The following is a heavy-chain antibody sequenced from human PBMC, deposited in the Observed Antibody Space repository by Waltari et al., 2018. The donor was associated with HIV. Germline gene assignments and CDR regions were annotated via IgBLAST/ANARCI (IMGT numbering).Heavy chain of an antibody. Sequence: QLQLQESGPGLVKPSETLSLTCTVSGGSISSSSYYWGWISQPTGKGLEWIGSIYYSGSTYYNPSLKSRVTISVDTSKNQFSLKLSSVTAADTAVYYCARSGGRRKNWFDPWGQGTLVTVSS. D-gene: IGHD2-15*01. CDR1: GGSISSSSYY. CDR3: ARSGGRRKNWFDP. V-gene: IGHV4-39*01. J-gene: IGHJ5*02. CDR2: IYYSGST.